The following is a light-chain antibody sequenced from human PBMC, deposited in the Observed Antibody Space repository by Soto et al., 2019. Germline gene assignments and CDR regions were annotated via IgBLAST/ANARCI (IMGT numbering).Light chain of an antibody. CDR3: QQYDNWPLT. V-gene: IGKV3D-15*01. Sequence: EIVMTQSPATLSVSPGERATLSCRANQSVSSNLGWYQQKPGQSPRLLIYGASTRATGIPVRFSGSGSGTEFTLTISSLQSEDFAIYYCQQYDNWPLTFGGGTKVDIK. CDR2: GAS. CDR1: QSVSSN. J-gene: IGKJ4*01.